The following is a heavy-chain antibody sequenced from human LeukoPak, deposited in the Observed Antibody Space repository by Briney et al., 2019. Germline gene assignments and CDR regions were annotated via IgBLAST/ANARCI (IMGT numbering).Heavy chain of an antibody. V-gene: IGHV3-48*02. J-gene: IGHJ4*02. CDR2: IGTSTTRT. D-gene: IGHD1-26*01. CDR1: GFTFSSYS. Sequence: PGGSLRLSCAASGFTFSSYSMNWVRQAPGKGLEWVPYIGTSTTRTFYADSVKGRFTISRDNAKNSLYLQVNSLRDEDTAMYYCAREGGSGSYLDYWGQGTLVTVSS. CDR3: AREGGSGSYLDY.